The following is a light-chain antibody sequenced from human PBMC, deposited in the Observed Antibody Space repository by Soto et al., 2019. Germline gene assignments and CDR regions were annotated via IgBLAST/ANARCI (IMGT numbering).Light chain of an antibody. Sequence: QSALTQPASVSGSPGQSITISCTGTVSDVGGYDSVSWYQQHPGRAPKLIIYGVNNRPSGVSNRFSASKSAYTAPLTSSGLQAEDEANYYCCSYTTSTTDVFGTGTKLTVL. CDR2: GVN. CDR3: CSYTTSTTDV. V-gene: IGLV2-14*03. J-gene: IGLJ1*01. CDR1: VSDVGGYDS.